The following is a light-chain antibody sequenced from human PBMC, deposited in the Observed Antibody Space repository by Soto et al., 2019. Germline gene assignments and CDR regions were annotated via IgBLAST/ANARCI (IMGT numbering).Light chain of an antibody. V-gene: IGLV3-1*01. J-gene: IGLJ2*01. CDR3: QAWDSSTVV. CDR1: KLGNKY. CDR2: QDN. Sequence: SYELTQPPSVSVSPGQTASITCSGDKLGNKYASWYQQKPGQSPILVIYQDNKRPSGIPERFSGSNSGNTATLTISGTQAMDEADYYCQAWDSSTVVFGGGTKLTVL.